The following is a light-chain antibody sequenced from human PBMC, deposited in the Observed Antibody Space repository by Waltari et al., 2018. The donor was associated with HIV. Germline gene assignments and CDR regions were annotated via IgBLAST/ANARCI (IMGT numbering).Light chain of an antibody. CDR3: AAWDDTLSVL. Sequence: QSVLTQPPSASGTPGQRVTISCSGSSSNIGSKYVYWYQKLPGSAPKLLIYRNNQRPSGVPVRVSGSQSGTSASLAISALRSEDEADYYCAAWDDTLSVLFGGGTKLTVL. CDR1: SSNIGSKY. CDR2: RNN. V-gene: IGLV1-47*01. J-gene: IGLJ2*01.